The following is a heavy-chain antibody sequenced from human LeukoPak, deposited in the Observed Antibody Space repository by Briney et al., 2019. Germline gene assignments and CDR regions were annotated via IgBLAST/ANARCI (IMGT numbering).Heavy chain of an antibody. CDR3: AREYRGSYPYFDY. D-gene: IGHD1-26*01. CDR1: GYTFTSYY. J-gene: IGHJ4*02. Sequence: RSGGSLRLSCAASGYTFTSYYMHWVRQAPGQGLEWMGIINPSGGSTSYAQKFQGRVTMTRDTSTSTVYMELSSLRSEDTAVYYCAREYRGSYPYFDYWGQGTLVTVSS. CDR2: INPSGGST. V-gene: IGHV1-46*01.